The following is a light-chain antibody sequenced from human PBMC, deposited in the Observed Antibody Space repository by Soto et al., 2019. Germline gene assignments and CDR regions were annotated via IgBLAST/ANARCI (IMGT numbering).Light chain of an antibody. V-gene: IGKV1-5*03. CDR3: QHYHSYSEA. Sequence: DIQMTQSPSTLSGSVGDRVTITCRASQTISSWLAWYQQKPGKAPKLLIYKASTLKSGVPSRFSGSGSGTEFTLTISSMPTADSAPYSCQHYHSYSEAFGQGTKVDIK. J-gene: IGKJ1*01. CDR1: QTISSW. CDR2: KAS.